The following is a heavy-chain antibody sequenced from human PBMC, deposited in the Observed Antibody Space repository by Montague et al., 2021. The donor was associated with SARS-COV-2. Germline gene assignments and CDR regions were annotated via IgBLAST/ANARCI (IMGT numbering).Heavy chain of an antibody. CDR1: GGSITGYF. J-gene: IGHJ4*02. D-gene: IGHD6-13*01. V-gene: IGHV4-59*12. Sequence: SETLSLTCTISGGSITGYFWTWIRQRPGKGLEWLGHMHYSGSTKYNPSLERRVTMSIETSESQFSLHLRSVTAADTGVYYCAGVPFSSSWYYLDYWGQGTLVTVSS. CDR3: AGVPFSSSWYYLDY. CDR2: MHYSGST.